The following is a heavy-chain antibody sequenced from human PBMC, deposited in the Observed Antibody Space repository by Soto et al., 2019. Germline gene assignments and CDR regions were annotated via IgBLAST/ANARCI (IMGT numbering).Heavy chain of an antibody. D-gene: IGHD3-16*02. Sequence: QVQLVQSGAEVKKPGSSVKVSCKASGGTFSSYAISWVRQAPGQGLEWMGGIIPIFGTANYAQKFQGRVTITADESTSTDYMELSSLRSEDTAVYYCARVSRDDYVWGSYRNYYYYGMDVWGQGTTVTVSS. V-gene: IGHV1-69*01. CDR3: ARVSRDDYVWGSYRNYYYYGMDV. J-gene: IGHJ6*02. CDR1: GGTFSSYA. CDR2: IIPIFGTA.